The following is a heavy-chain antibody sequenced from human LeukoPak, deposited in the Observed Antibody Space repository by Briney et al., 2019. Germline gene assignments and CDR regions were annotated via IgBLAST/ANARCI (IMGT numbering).Heavy chain of an antibody. D-gene: IGHD6-13*01. J-gene: IGHJ4*02. CDR2: IKQDGSEK. V-gene: IGHV3-7*03. Sequence: GGSLRLSCAASGFTFSSYWMSWVRQAPGKGLEWVANIKQDGSEKYYVDSVKGRFTISRDNAKNSLNLQMNSLRAEDTAVYYCARDLIAAAGAFDYWGQGTLVTVSS. CDR3: ARDLIAAAGAFDY. CDR1: GFTFSSYW.